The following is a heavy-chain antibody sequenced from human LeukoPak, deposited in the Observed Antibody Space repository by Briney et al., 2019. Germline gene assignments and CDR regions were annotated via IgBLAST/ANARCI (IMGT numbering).Heavy chain of an antibody. V-gene: IGHV4-4*02. CDR3: AIRYSSGWFYNWFDP. Sequence: PSGTLSLTCAVSGGSISSSNWWSWVRQPPGKGLEWIGEIYHSGSTNYNPSLKSQVTISVDKSKNQFSLKLSSVTAADTAVYYCAIRYSSGWFYNWFDPWGQGTLVTVSS. CDR1: GGSISSSNW. D-gene: IGHD6-19*01. CDR2: IYHSGST. J-gene: IGHJ5*02.